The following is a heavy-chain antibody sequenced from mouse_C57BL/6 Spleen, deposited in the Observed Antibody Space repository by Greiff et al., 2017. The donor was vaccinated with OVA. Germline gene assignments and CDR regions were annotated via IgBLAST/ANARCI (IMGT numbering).Heavy chain of an antibody. D-gene: IGHD4-1*01. V-gene: IGHV1-52*01. J-gene: IGHJ1*03. CDR1: GYTFTSYW. CDR3: ARMNWDWYYDV. Sequence: QVQLQQPGAELVRPGSSVKLSCKASGYTFTSYWMHWVKQRPIQGLEWFGNIDPSDSETHYNQKFKDKATLTVDKSSSTAYMQLSSLTSEDSAVYYCARMNWDWYYDVWGTGTTVTVSS. CDR2: IDPSDSET.